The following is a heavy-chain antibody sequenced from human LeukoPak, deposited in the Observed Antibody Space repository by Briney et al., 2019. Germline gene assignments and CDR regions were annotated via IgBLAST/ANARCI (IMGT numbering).Heavy chain of an antibody. J-gene: IGHJ5*02. V-gene: IGHV4-4*07. Sequence: SETLSATCRVSGGSISSYHWSWIRQAAGKGLEWIGRIYATGIINYNPSLKSRVTMSVDTSKNQFSLRMRSVTAADTAVYYCARDPGYSSGWNWFDPWGQGTLVTVSS. CDR1: GGSISSYH. CDR2: IYATGII. CDR3: ARDPGYSSGWNWFDP. D-gene: IGHD6-19*01.